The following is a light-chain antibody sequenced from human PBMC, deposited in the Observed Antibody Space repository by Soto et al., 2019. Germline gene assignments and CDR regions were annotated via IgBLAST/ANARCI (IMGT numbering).Light chain of an antibody. Sequence: QSVLTQPPSVSGAPGQRVTISCTGSSSNIGAGYDVHWYQQPPGTAPKLLIYGNSNRPSGVPDRFSGSKSGTSASLAITGLQAEDEADYSWQSYDSSLSVVFGGGAKLTVL. J-gene: IGLJ2*01. CDR1: SSNIGAGYD. V-gene: IGLV1-40*01. CDR3: QSYDSSLSVV. CDR2: GNS.